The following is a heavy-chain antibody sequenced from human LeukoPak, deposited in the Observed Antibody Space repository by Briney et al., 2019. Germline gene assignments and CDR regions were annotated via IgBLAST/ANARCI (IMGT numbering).Heavy chain of an antibody. CDR2: IYYSGST. J-gene: IGHJ6*03. Sequence: SETLSLICTVSGGSISSSSYYWGWIRQPPGKGLEWIGSIYYSGSTYYNPSLKSRVTISVDTSKNQFSLKLSSVTAADTAVYYCATELVYGSGSLPYYYMDVWGKGTTVTVSS. V-gene: IGHV4-39*02. CDR3: ATELVYGSGSLPYYYMDV. D-gene: IGHD3-10*01. CDR1: GGSISSSSYY.